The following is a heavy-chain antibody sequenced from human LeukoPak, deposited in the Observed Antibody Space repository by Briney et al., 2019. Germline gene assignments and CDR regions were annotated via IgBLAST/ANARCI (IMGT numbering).Heavy chain of an antibody. CDR1: RYSFTGYY. J-gene: IGHJ4*02. Sequence: ASVKVSCKASRYSFTGYYMHWVRQAPGQGLEWMGWINPNSGGTNYAQKFQGRVTMTRDTSISTAYMELSRLRSDDTAVYYCARNSYSSGWREQYYFDYWGQGTLVTVSS. CDR3: ARNSYSSGWREQYYFDY. CDR2: INPNSGGT. D-gene: IGHD6-19*01. V-gene: IGHV1-2*02.